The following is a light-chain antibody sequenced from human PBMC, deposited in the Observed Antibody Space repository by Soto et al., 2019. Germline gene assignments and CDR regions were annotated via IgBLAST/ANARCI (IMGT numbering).Light chain of an antibody. Sequence: QSALTQPASVCGSPGQSITISCTGTSSDIGDYDYVSWYQHLPGKAPKLLIFDVTHRPSGFSDRFSGSKSGNTASLTISGVRPEDEADYYCCSYTDIALDVVFGGGTKLTVL. V-gene: IGLV2-14*01. CDR1: SSDIGDYDY. CDR2: DVT. CDR3: CSYTDIALDVV. J-gene: IGLJ2*01.